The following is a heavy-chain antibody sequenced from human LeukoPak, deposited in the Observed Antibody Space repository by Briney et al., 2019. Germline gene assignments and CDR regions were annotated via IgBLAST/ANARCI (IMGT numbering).Heavy chain of an antibody. CDR2: ISSSSSYI. Sequence: GGSLRLSCAASGFTFSSYSMNWVRQAPGKGLEWVSSISSSSSYIYYADSVKGRFTISRDNAKNSLYLQMNSLRAEDTAVYYCARYRGIAAAGIVDYWGQGTLVTVSS. CDR1: GFTFSSYS. V-gene: IGHV3-21*01. D-gene: IGHD6-13*01. J-gene: IGHJ4*02. CDR3: ARYRGIAAAGIVDY.